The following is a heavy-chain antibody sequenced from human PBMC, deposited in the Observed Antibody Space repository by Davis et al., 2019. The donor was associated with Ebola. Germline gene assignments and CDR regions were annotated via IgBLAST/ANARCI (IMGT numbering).Heavy chain of an antibody. CDR1: GYTFTSYG. Sequence: ASVKVSCKASGYTFTSYGISWVRQAPGQGLEWMGWISAYNGNTNYAQKFQGRVTITADESTSTAYMELSSLRSEDTAVYYCARAGQGGQGGPGATFDYWGQGTLVTVSS. J-gene: IGHJ4*02. CDR3: ARAGQGGQGGPGATFDY. CDR2: ISAYNGNT. V-gene: IGHV1-18*01. D-gene: IGHD1-26*01.